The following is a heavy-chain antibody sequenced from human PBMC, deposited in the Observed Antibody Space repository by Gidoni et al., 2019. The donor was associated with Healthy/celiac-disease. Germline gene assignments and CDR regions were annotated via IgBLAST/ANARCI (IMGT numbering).Heavy chain of an antibody. Sequence: QVQLQASGPGLGKPSQPLSPTCTVSGGSIRWGGYYWSWLRQHPGKGLEWIGYIYYSGSTYYNPSLKSRVTISVDTSKNQFSLKLSSVTAADTAVYYCARDRSGSPINGGGMDVWGQGTTVTVSS. CDR3: ARDRSGSPINGGGMDV. D-gene: IGHD1-26*01. CDR2: IYYSGST. J-gene: IGHJ6*02. V-gene: IGHV4-31*03. CDR1: GGSIRWGGYY.